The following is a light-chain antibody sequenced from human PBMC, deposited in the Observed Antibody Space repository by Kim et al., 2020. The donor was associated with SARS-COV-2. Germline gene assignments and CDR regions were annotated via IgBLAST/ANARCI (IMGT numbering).Light chain of an antibody. V-gene: IGKV3-11*01. CDR3: QQRNSWPPAVT. CDR2: NAA. CDR1: QSIDAY. Sequence: QGERASLTGQARQSIDAYLAWYQQRPGQAPRLLVYNAANRATGVPDRFSGSGSGTDFTLTISSLEPEDFSTYYCQQRNSWPPAVTFGGGTKVDIK. J-gene: IGKJ4*02.